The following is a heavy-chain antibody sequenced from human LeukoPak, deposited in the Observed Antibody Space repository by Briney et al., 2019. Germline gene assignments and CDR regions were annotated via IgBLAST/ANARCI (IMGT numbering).Heavy chain of an antibody. D-gene: IGHD2-21*01. Sequence: GGSLRLSCAASGFTFSTSWMHWVRQAPGKGLVWVSRINSDGTTIDYADSVKGRFTISRDNAKNTLYLQMNSLRDEDTAVYYCAILAGNPYWGPGTLVTVSS. V-gene: IGHV3-74*01. CDR1: GFTFSTSW. CDR3: AILAGNPY. J-gene: IGHJ4*02. CDR2: INSDGTTI.